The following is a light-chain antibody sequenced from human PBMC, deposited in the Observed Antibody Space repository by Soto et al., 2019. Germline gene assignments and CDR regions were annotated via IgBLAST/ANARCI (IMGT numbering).Light chain of an antibody. J-gene: IGLJ1*01. V-gene: IGLV2-14*03. Sequence: QSALTQPASVSGSPGKSITISCTGTSSDVGGYNYVSWYQQHPGKAPKLMIYDVSNRPSGVSNRFSGSKSGNTASLTISGLQAKDEADYYCTSYTSSSTYVFGTGTKVTVL. CDR3: TSYTSSSTYV. CDR1: SSDVGGYNY. CDR2: DVS.